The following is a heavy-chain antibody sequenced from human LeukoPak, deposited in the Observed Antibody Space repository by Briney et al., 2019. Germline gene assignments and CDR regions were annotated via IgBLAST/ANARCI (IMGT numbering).Heavy chain of an antibody. V-gene: IGHV3-33*01. CDR3: ARSPRGGSWAYFDY. Sequence: PGGSLRLSCAASGFTFSSYGMHWVRQAPGKGLEWVAVIWYDGSNKYYADSVKGRFTISRESAKNSLYLQMNSLRAGDTAVYYCARSPRGGSWAYFDYWGQGTLVTVSS. J-gene: IGHJ4*02. CDR2: IWYDGSNK. CDR1: GFTFSSYG. D-gene: IGHD2-15*01.